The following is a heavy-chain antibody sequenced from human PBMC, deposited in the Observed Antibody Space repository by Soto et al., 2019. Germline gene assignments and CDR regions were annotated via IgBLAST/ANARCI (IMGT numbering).Heavy chain of an antibody. Sequence: QVPLVESGGGVVQPGRSLRLSCAASGFTFSSYGMHWVRQAPGKGLEWVAVIWYDGSNKYYADSVKGRFTISRDNSKNTLYLQMNSLRAEDTAVYYCAREAYDILTGYYNVIRYYFDYWGQGTLVTVSS. J-gene: IGHJ4*02. CDR1: GFTFSSYG. CDR2: IWYDGSNK. D-gene: IGHD3-9*01. V-gene: IGHV3-33*01. CDR3: AREAYDILTGYYNVIRYYFDY.